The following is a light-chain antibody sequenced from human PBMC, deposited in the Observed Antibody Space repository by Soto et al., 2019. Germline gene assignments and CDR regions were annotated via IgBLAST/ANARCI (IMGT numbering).Light chain of an antibody. J-gene: IGKJ1*01. CDR2: RAF. V-gene: IGKV3-20*01. CDR3: QQYVASPPSWT. CDR1: QSVSSGS. Sequence: EIVLTQSPGTLSLSPGERATLSCRSSQSVSSGSLAWYQQKPGQAPRLLIFRAFNRATGIPDRFSGSGSGTDFTLTISRLEPEDFAVYYCQQYVASPPSWTFGQGTKVEIK.